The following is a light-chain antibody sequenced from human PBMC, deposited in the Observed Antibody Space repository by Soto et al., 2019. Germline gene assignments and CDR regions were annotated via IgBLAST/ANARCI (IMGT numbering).Light chain of an antibody. V-gene: IGLV2-14*01. Sequence: QSALAQPASVSGSPGQSITISCTGTSSDVGGYIYVSWYRQHPGKAPKLMIYDVTSRPSGVSYRFSGSKSGNTASLTISGLQAEDEADYYCSSYTTSSSYVSGTGTKVTVL. J-gene: IGLJ1*01. CDR2: DVT. CDR3: SSYTTSSSYV. CDR1: SSDVGGYIY.